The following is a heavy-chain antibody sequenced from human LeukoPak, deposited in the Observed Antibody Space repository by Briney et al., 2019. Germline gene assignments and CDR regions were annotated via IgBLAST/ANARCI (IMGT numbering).Heavy chain of an antibody. D-gene: IGHD5-18*01. V-gene: IGHV4-38-2*02. CDR2: IYHSGST. CDR1: GYSISSGYY. J-gene: IGHJ4*02. Sequence: PSETLSLTCTVSGYSISSGYYWGWIRKPPGKGLEWIGSIYHSGSTYYNPSLKSRVTISVDTSKNQFSLKLSSVTAADTAVYYCASTLRVYSYGPIDYWGQGTLVTVSS. CDR3: ASTLRVYSYGPIDY.